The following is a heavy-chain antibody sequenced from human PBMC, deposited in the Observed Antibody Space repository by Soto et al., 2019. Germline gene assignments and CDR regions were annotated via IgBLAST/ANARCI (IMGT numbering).Heavy chain of an antibody. CDR3: ARDRYYGSGSYNHFDY. V-gene: IGHV1-3*01. CDR2: IFAGGDT. J-gene: IGHJ4*02. Sequence: QVQLVQPGPEVKKPGASVKVSCKASGYTLTSSAMHWVRQAPGQRLEWMGKIFAGGDTEYSQKFQGRVNITRDTSANTAYMEVSSLRPEDTAVYYCARDRYYGSGSYNHFDYWGQGTLVTVSS. D-gene: IGHD3-10*01. CDR1: GYTLTSSA.